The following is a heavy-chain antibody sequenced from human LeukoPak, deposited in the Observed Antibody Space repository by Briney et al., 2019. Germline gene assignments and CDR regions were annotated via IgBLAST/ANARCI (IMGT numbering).Heavy chain of an antibody. V-gene: IGHV3-7*01. J-gene: IGHJ4*02. CDR2: IRQAGNEK. CDR1: GFTFSSYW. CDR3: ARDRYYDSSGYSN. D-gene: IGHD3-22*01. Sequence: PGGSLRLSCTASGFTFSSYWMSWVRQAPGKGLEWVASIRQAGNEKFYVDAVKGRFTISRDNTKNSVSLQMNSLRAEDTAVYYCARDRYYDSSGYSNWGQATLVTVSS.